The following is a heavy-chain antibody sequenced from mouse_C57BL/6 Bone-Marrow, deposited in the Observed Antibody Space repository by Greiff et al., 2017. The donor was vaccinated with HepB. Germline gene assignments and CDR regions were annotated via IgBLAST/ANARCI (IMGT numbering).Heavy chain of an antibody. Sequence: QVQLKQSGAELARPGASVKLSCKASGYTFTSYGISWVKQRTGQGLEWIGEIYPRSGNTYYNEKFKGKATLTADKPSSTAYMELRSLTSEDSAVDFCGRRRYGSSNWYFDVWGTGTTVTVSS. J-gene: IGHJ1*03. CDR3: GRRRYGSSNWYFDV. CDR1: GYTFTSYG. CDR2: IYPRSGNT. V-gene: IGHV1-81*01. D-gene: IGHD1-1*01.